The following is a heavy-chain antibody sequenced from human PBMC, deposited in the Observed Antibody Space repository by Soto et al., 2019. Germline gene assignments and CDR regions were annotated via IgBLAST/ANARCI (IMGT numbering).Heavy chain of an antibody. CDR3: STGFTRVAAFDI. D-gene: IGHD2-15*01. CDR2: IKSKTDGGTT. V-gene: IGHV3-15*07. CDR1: GFTFSNAW. Sequence: EVQLVEAGGGLVKPGGSLRLSCAASGFTFSNAWMNWVRQAPGKGLEWVGRIKSKTDGGTTDYAAPVNGRLTISRDDSDNALYLQKNSMNTEEAAVYYCSTGFTRVAAFDIWGQGTMVTVSS. J-gene: IGHJ3*02.